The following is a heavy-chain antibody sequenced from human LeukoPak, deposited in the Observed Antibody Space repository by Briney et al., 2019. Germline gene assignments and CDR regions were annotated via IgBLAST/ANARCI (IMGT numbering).Heavy chain of an antibody. D-gene: IGHD2-15*01. CDR3: ARLGRVANDAFDI. CDR1: GYTFTSYD. CDR2: MNPNSGNT. Sequence: ASVKVSCKASGYTFTSYDINWVRQATGQGLEWMGWMNPNSGNTGYAQKFQGRVTITADKSTSTAYMELSSLRSEDTAVYYCARLGRVANDAFDIWGQGTMVTVSS. J-gene: IGHJ3*02. V-gene: IGHV1-8*01.